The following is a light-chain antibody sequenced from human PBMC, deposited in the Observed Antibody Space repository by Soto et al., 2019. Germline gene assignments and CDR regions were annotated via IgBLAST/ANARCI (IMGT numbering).Light chain of an antibody. Sequence: DIQMTQSPSTLSASVGDRVTITCRASQSISSWLAWYQQKPGKAPKLLIYKASSLESGVTSRFSGSGSGTEFMLTISSLQPDDFATYYCQEFNNYPWTFGQGTRVEIK. CDR1: QSISSW. J-gene: IGKJ1*01. CDR2: KAS. V-gene: IGKV1-5*03. CDR3: QEFNNYPWT.